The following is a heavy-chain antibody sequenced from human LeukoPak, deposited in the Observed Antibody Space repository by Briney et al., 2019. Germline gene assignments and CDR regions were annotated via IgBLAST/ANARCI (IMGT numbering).Heavy chain of an antibody. CDR3: AKGPKGDGYNYADY. D-gene: IGHD5-24*01. V-gene: IGHV3-30*04. CDR2: ISYDGSNK. J-gene: IGHJ4*02. CDR1: GFTFSSYA. Sequence: GGSLRLSCAASGFTFSSYAMHWVRQAPGKGLEWVAVISYDGSNKYYADSVKGRFTISRDNSKNTLYLQMNSLRAEDTAVYYCAKGPKGDGYNYADYWGQGTLVTVSS.